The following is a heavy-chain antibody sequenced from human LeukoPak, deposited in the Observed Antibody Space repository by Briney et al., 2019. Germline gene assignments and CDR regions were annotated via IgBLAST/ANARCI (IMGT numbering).Heavy chain of an antibody. CDR1: GGSISSGDYY. CDR2: IYHSGST. V-gene: IGHV4-39*07. CDR3: ATDSSGYPGGDY. Sequence: SETLSLTCTVSGGSISSGDYYWSWIRQPPGKGLEWIGSIYHSGSTYYNPSLKSRVTISVDTSKNQFSLKLSSVTAADTAVYYCATDSSGYPGGDYWGQGTLVTVSS. D-gene: IGHD6-25*01. J-gene: IGHJ4*02.